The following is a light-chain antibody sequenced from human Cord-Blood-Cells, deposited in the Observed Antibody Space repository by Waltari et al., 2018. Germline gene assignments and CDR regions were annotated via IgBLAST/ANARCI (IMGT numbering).Light chain of an antibody. CDR3: QQDNSYSEWT. CDR2: KAS. CDR1: QSISSW. V-gene: IGKV1-5*03. Sequence: DIQMTQSPSTLSASVGERVTITCRASQSISSWLAWYQQKPGKAPKILIYKASSLESGVPSRFSGSGSGTECTLTISSLQPDDFATYYCQQDNSYSEWTFGQGTKVEIK. J-gene: IGKJ1*01.